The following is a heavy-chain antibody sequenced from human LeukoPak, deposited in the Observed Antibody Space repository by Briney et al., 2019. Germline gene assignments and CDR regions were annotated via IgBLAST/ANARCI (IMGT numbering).Heavy chain of an antibody. D-gene: IGHD2/OR15-2a*01. Sequence: TLSLTCTVSGGSISGFYWSWIRQPPGKSLEWLALIYWDDDKRYSPSLKSRLTITKDTSKNQVVLTMTNMDPVDTATYYCAHSVTYYFDYWGQGTLVTVSS. J-gene: IGHJ4*02. CDR1: GGSISGFYW. V-gene: IGHV2-5*08. CDR2: IYWDDDK. CDR3: AHSVTYYFDY.